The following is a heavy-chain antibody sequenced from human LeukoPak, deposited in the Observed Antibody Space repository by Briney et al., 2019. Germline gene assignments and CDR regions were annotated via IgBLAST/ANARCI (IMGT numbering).Heavy chain of an antibody. CDR2: IYSGGST. Sequence: GGSLRLSCAASGFTASSNYMRWLRQAPGKGLEWVSVIYSGGSTYYADSVKGRFTISRDNSKNTLYLQMNSLRAEDTAVYYCARSLGYCSGGSCYRGFDPWGQGTLVTVSS. V-gene: IGHV3-53*01. CDR3: ARSLGYCSGGSCYRGFDP. D-gene: IGHD2-15*01. CDR1: GFTASSNY. J-gene: IGHJ5*02.